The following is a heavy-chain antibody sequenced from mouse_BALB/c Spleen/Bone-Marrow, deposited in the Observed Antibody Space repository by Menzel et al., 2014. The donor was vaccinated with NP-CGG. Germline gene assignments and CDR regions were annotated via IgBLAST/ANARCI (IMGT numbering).Heavy chain of an antibody. CDR3: ARGGTTATWYFDV. V-gene: IGHV14-3*02. Sequence: EVKLVESGAELVKPGASVKLSRTASGFNIKDTYMHWVKQRPEQGLEWIGRIDPANGNTKYDPKFQGKATITADTSSNTAYLQLSSLTSEDTAVYYCARGGTTATWYFDVWGAGTTVTVSS. J-gene: IGHJ1*01. D-gene: IGHD1-2*01. CDR2: IDPANGNT. CDR1: GFNIKDTY.